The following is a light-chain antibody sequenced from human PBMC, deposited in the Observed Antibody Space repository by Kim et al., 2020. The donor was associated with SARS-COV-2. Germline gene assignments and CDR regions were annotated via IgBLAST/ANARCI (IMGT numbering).Light chain of an antibody. CDR3: QHYGTSRQDYGTSPPIT. V-gene: IGKV3D-20*01. CDR1: QSVSSIF. Sequence: EILLTQSPATLSLSPGDRATLSCGASQSVSSIFVAWYQHKPGLAPRLLMYDATYTAIGIPDRFSGSRSGTNFTLTISRLEPEDSAVYYCQHYGTSRQDYGTSPPITFGQGTRLEIK. CDR2: DAT. J-gene: IGKJ5*01.